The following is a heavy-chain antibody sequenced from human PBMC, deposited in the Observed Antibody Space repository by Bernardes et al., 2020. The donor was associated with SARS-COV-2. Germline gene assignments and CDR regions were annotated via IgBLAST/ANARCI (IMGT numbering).Heavy chain of an antibody. CDR2: ISGSGGST. D-gene: IGHD3-3*01. CDR3: AKGRPDYDFWSGSLSGSYYFDY. V-gene: IGHV3-23*01. CDR1: GFTFSSYA. J-gene: IGHJ4*02. Sequence: LRLSCAASGFTFSSYAMSWVRQAPGKGLEWVSAISGSGGSTYYADSVKGRFTISRDNSKNTLYLQMNSLRAEDTAVYYCAKGRPDYDFWSGSLSGSYYFDYWGQGTLVTVSS.